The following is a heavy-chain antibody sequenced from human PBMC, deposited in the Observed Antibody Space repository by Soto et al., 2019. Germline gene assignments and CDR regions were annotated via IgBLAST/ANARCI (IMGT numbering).Heavy chain of an antibody. Sequence: GASVKVSCKASGGTFSSYAISWVRQAPGQGLEWMGGIIPIFGTANYAQKFQGRVAITADESTSTAYMELSSLRSEDTPVYYCASSPAVAGPSPFDDWGKGTLVPVSS. CDR2: IIPIFGTA. D-gene: IGHD6-19*01. CDR3: ASSPAVAGPSPFDD. CDR1: GGTFSSYA. J-gene: IGHJ4*02. V-gene: IGHV1-69*13.